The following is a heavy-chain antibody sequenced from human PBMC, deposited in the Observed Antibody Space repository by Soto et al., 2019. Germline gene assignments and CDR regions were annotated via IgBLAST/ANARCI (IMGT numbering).Heavy chain of an antibody. D-gene: IGHD3-10*01. J-gene: IGHJ4*02. CDR1: GFTFSSYS. CDR2: IISSSGYI. V-gene: IGHV3-21*01. CDR3: ARDTNFYSTGSGVDY. Sequence: EVQLVESGGGLVKPGGSLRLSCAASGFTFSSYSMSWVRQAPGKGLEWVSSIISSSGYIHYADLVKGRFTISRVNARNSLYLQMQGLRVEVTAVYYCARDTNFYSTGSGVDYWGQGTLVTVSS.